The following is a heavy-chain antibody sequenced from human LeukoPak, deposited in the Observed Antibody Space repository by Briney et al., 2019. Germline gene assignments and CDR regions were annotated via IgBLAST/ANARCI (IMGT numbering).Heavy chain of an antibody. Sequence: GGSLRLSCAASGFTFRSSGMHWVRQAPGKGLEWVAVISYDGSNKYYADSVKGRFTISRDNSKNTLYLQMNSLRAEDTAVYYCAKDWDFGDYFDYWGQGTLVTVSS. CDR2: ISYDGSNK. CDR3: AKDWDFGDYFDY. V-gene: IGHV3-30*18. J-gene: IGHJ4*02. D-gene: IGHD3-16*01. CDR1: GFTFRSSG.